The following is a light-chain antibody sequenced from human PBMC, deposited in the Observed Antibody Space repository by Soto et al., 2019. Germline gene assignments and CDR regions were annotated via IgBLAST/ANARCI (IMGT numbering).Light chain of an antibody. Sequence: DIQMTQSPSTLSASVGDRVTITCRASQSINNRLAWYQQNPGKAPKLLIYRASSLENGVPSRFSGRGSGTDFIFTITSLQPDDFATYYCQQYSSDSTFGQGTKVEIK. J-gene: IGKJ1*01. CDR2: RAS. CDR3: QQYSSDST. CDR1: QSINNR. V-gene: IGKV1-5*03.